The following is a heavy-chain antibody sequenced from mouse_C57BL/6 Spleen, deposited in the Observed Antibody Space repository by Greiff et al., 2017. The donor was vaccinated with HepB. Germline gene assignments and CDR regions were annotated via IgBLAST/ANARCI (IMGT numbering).Heavy chain of an antibody. CDR3: ALYGNDGVPHWYFDV. J-gene: IGHJ1*03. CDR2: IYPGSGST. CDR1: GYTFTSYW. V-gene: IGHV1-55*01. D-gene: IGHD2-2*01. Sequence: QVQLQQSGAELVKPGASVKMSCKASGYTFTSYWITWVKQRPGQGLEWIGDIYPGSGSTNYNEKFKSKATLTVDTSSSTAYMQLSSLTSEDSAVYYCALYGNDGVPHWYFDVWGTGTTVTVSS.